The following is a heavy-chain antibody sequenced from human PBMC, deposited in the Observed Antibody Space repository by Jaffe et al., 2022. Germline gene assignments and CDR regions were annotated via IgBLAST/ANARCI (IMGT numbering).Heavy chain of an antibody. CDR3: AKIPPPHYYDSSGYFDLTLKEYYFDY. J-gene: IGHJ4*02. D-gene: IGHD3-22*01. Sequence: QVQLVESGGGVVQPGGSLRLSCAASGFTFSSYGMHWVRQAPGKGLEWVAFIRYDGSNKYYADSVKGRFTISRDNSKNTLYLQMNSLRAEDTAVYYCAKIPPPHYYDSSGYFDLTLKEYYFDYWGQGTLVTVSS. CDR1: GFTFSSYG. CDR2: IRYDGSNK. V-gene: IGHV3-30*02.